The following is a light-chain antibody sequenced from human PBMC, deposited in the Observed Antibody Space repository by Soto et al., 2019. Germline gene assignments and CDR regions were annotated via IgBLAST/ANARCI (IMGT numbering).Light chain of an antibody. CDR2: EVS. CDR3: SSYTSSSTPVV. J-gene: IGLJ2*01. CDR1: SSDVGGYNY. Sequence: QSVLTQPASVSGSPGQSITISCTGTSSDVGGYNYVSWYQQHPGKAPKLMIYEVSNRPSGVSNRFSVSKSGNTASLTISGLQAEDEADYYCSSYTSSSTPVVFGGGTKLTVL. V-gene: IGLV2-14*01.